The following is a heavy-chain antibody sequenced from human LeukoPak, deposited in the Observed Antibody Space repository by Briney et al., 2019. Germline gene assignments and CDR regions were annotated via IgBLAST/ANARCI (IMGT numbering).Heavy chain of an antibody. Sequence: ASVKVSCKASGYTFTSYGISWVRQAPGQGLEWMGWISAYNGNTNYAQNLQGRVAMTTDTSTSTAYMVLRSLRSDDTAVYYCARRGSPGSYYYDSSGYYLGYWGQGTLVTVSS. D-gene: IGHD3-22*01. V-gene: IGHV1-18*01. J-gene: IGHJ4*02. CDR3: ARRGSPGSYYYDSSGYYLGY. CDR1: GYTFTSYG. CDR2: ISAYNGNT.